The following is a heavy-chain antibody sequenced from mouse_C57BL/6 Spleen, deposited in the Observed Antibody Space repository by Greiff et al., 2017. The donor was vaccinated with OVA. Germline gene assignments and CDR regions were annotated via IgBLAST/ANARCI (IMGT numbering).Heavy chain of an antibody. J-gene: IGHJ3*01. Sequence: VQLVESGAELVKPGASVKLSCKASGYTFTEYTIHWVKQRSGQGLEWIGWFYPGSGSIKYNEKFKDKATLTADKSSSTVYMELSRLTSEDSAVYFCARHEDLGDYDVPWFAYWGQGTLVTVSA. CDR1: GYTFTEYT. D-gene: IGHD2-4*01. CDR3: ARHEDLGDYDVPWFAY. CDR2: FYPGSGSI. V-gene: IGHV1-62-2*01.